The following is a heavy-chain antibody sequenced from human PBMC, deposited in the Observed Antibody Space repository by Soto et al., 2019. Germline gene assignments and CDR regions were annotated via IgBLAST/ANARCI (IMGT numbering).Heavy chain of an antibody. J-gene: IGHJ4*02. CDR1: GYTFTSYG. CDR3: XXXXXXXXXXNGPEDY. D-gene: IGHD2-8*01. Sequence: QVQLVQSGAEVKKPGASVKVSCKASGYTFTSYGISWVRQAPGQGLEWMGWISAYNGNTNYAQKLQGRVTMTTDTXXXXXXXXXXXXXXXXXXXXXXXXXXXXXXXXNGPEDYWGQGTLVTVSS. V-gene: IGHV1-18*01. CDR2: ISAYNGNT.